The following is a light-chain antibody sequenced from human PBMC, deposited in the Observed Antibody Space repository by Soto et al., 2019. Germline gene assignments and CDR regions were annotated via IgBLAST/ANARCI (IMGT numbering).Light chain of an antibody. CDR1: SSDVGAYNY. CDR3: SSYTTSSTLI. Sequence: QSALTQAASVSGSPGQSITISCTGTSSDVGAYNYVSWYQHHPGKAPKLMIYDVSYRPSWVSNRFSGSKSGNTASLTISGLQAEDEADYYCSSYTTSSTLIFGGGIKVTVL. V-gene: IGLV2-14*03. J-gene: IGLJ2*01. CDR2: DVS.